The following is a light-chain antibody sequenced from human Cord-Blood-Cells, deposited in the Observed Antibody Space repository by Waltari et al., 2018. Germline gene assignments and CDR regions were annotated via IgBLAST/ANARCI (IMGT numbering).Light chain of an antibody. Sequence: DIQMTQSPSTLSASVGDRVTIPCRASQSISSWLAWYQQKLGKAPKLLIYDASSLESGVPSRFSGSGSGTEFTLTISSLQPDDFATYYCQQYNSYSTFGQGTKVEIK. CDR2: DAS. V-gene: IGKV1-5*01. J-gene: IGKJ1*01. CDR3: QQYNSYST. CDR1: QSISSW.